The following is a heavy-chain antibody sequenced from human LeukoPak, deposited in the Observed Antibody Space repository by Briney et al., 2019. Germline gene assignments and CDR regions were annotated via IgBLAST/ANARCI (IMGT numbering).Heavy chain of an antibody. CDR1: GYTFTGYY. CDR2: INPNSGAT. V-gene: IGHV1-2*02. Sequence: GASVKVSCKASGYTFTGYYIHWVRQAPGQGLEWMGWINPNSGATNYAQKFQGRVTITRDTSINTAYMELSSLISDDTAVYYCARVGLYGSGSYLVHWGQGTLVTVSS. D-gene: IGHD3-10*01. CDR3: ARVGLYGSGSYLVH. J-gene: IGHJ4*02.